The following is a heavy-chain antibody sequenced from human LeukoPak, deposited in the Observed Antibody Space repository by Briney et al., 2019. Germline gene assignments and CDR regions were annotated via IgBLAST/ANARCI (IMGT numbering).Heavy chain of an antibody. Sequence: SETLSLTCTVSGGSISSYYWSWIRQPPGKGLEWIGYIYYSGSTDYNPSLKSRVTISVDTSKNQFSLKLSSVTAADTAVYYCARHGGSGRLKASYYFDYWGQGTLVTVSS. D-gene: IGHD3-10*01. CDR3: ARHGGSGRLKASYYFDY. CDR1: GGSISSYY. V-gene: IGHV4-59*08. J-gene: IGHJ4*02. CDR2: IYYSGST.